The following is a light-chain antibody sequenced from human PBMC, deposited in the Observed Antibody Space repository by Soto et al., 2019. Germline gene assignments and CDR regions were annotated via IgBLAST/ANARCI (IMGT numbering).Light chain of an antibody. CDR1: NIGRKS. V-gene: IGLV3-21*04. Sequence: SYELTQPPSVSVAPGKTARITCWGDNIGRKSVHWYQQKPGQAPVLVIYYDTDRPSGIPERYSGSNSGNTATLTISGVEAWDEADYYCQVWDSSSDHYVFGTGTKLTVL. CDR3: QVWDSSSDHYV. J-gene: IGLJ1*01. CDR2: YDT.